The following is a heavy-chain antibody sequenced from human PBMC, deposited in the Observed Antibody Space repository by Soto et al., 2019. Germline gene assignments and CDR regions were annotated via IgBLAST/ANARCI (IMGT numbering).Heavy chain of an antibody. Sequence: QVQLVESGGGVVQPGRSLRLSCAASGFTFSSYAMHWVRQAPGKGLEWVAIISYDGSNKYYADSMKGRFTISRDTSKSTLYLQMNSLRAEDTAVYYCARGSPDMLLVPAHLDFWGQGTLVTVSS. CDR2: ISYDGSNK. CDR1: GFTFSSYA. CDR3: ARGSPDMLLVPAHLDF. D-gene: IGHD2-2*01. V-gene: IGHV3-30-3*01. J-gene: IGHJ4*02.